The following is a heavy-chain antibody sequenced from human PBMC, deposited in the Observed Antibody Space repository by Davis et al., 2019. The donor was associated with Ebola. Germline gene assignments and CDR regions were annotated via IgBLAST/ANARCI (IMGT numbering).Heavy chain of an antibody. J-gene: IGHJ4*02. Sequence: GESLKISCAASGFTFSRDWMSWVRQAPGKGLEWVGRIKSKTDGGTTDYAAPVKGRFTISRDDSKNTLYLQMNGLKTEDTTMYYCTTNYPLGITGRDYWGQGTLVTVSS. CDR3: TTNYPLGITGRDY. CDR2: IKSKTDGGTT. V-gene: IGHV3-15*01. CDR1: GFTFSRDW. D-gene: IGHD1-20*01.